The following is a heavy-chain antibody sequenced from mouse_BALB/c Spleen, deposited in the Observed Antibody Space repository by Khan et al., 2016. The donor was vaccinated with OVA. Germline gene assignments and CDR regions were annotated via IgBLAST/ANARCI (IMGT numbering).Heavy chain of an antibody. CDR3: TRLDYYYNSGGFAY. V-gene: IGHV5-6*01. CDR1: GFTFSTYG. CDR2: ISSGGSYT. J-gene: IGHJ3*01. D-gene: IGHD1-1*01. Sequence: EVQLVESGGDLVKPGGSLKLSCAASGFTFSTYGMSWVRQTPDKRLEWVAAISSGGSYTYYPDSVKGRFTISRDNAKNTLYLQMSSLKSEDTAMYYCTRLDYYYNSGGFAYWGQGTLVTVSA.